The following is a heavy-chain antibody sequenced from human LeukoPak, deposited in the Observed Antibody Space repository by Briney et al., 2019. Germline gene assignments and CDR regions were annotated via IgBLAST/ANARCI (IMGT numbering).Heavy chain of an antibody. V-gene: IGHV3-23*01. CDR3: AKDLRRSWRNFDY. J-gene: IGHJ4*02. Sequence: PGASLRLSCAASGFTFSSYAMNWVRQAPGKGLEWVSAISGSGGSTYYADSVKGRFTISRDNSKNTLFLQMNSLRAEDTAVYYCAKDLRRSWRNFDYWSQGTLVTVSS. CDR1: GFTFSSYA. CDR2: ISGSGGST. D-gene: IGHD5-24*01.